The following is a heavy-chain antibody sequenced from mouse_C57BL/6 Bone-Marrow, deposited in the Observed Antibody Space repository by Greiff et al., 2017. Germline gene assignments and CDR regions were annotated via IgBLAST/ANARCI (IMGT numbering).Heavy chain of an antibody. CDR2: IWTGGGT. J-gene: IGHJ4*01. CDR3: ARTHYGGTGYYAMDY. CDR1: GFSLTSYA. D-gene: IGHD1-2*01. Sequence: VKVVESGPGLVAPSQSLSITCTVSGFSLTSYAISWVRQPPGKGLEWLGVIWTGGGTNYNSALKSRLSISKDNSKSQVFLKMNSLQTDDTARYYCARTHYGGTGYYAMDYWGQGTSVTVSS. V-gene: IGHV2-9-1*01.